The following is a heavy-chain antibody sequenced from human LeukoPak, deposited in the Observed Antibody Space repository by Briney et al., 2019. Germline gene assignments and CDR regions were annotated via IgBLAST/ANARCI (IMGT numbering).Heavy chain of an antibody. V-gene: IGHV3-15*01. CDR2: IKSKGDEETT. CDR1: GFTFTNAW. D-gene: IGHD3-10*01. J-gene: IGHJ4*02. CDR3: TTDLGITMIRGVIVY. Sequence: GGSLRLSCAASGFTFTNAWMSWVRQAPGKGLEWVGRIKSKGDEETTDYGAPVKGRFTMSRDDSRATLYLQMNSLKAEDTAVYYCTTDLGITMIRGVIVYWGQGALVTVSS.